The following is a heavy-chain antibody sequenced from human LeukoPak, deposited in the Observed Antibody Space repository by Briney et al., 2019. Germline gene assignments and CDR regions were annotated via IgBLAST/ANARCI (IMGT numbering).Heavy chain of an antibody. Sequence: GGSLRLSCAASGFTFSSYGMHWVRQAPGKGLEWVAFIRYDGSNKYYADSVKGRFTISRDNSKNTLYLQMNSLRAENTAVYYCAKELYRSGYSIPDAFDIWGQGTMVTVSS. V-gene: IGHV3-30*02. D-gene: IGHD6-13*01. CDR2: IRYDGSNK. J-gene: IGHJ3*02. CDR1: GFTFSSYG. CDR3: AKELYRSGYSIPDAFDI.